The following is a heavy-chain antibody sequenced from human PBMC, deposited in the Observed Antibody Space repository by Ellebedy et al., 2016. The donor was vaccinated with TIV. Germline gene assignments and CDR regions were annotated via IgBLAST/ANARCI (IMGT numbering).Heavy chain of an antibody. CDR1: GGSISSTNYY. V-gene: IGHV4-39*07. D-gene: IGHD3-22*01. J-gene: IGHJ4*02. Sequence: SETLSLXCTVSGGSISSTNYYWAWIRQPPGKGLEWIGSIYYSGSTYYNPSLKSRVTISVDTSKNQFSLKLNSATAADTAVYYCARGRSSGLRRALDYWGQGTLVTVSS. CDR3: ARGRSSGLRRALDY. CDR2: IYYSGST.